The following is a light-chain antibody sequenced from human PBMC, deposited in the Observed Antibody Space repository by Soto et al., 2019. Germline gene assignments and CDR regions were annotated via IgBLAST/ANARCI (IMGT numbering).Light chain of an antibody. CDR3: QQSYGSPWA. J-gene: IGKJ1*01. CDR2: AAS. V-gene: IGKV1-39*01. CDR1: QTINKY. Sequence: DIHLTQSPSSLSASVGDRVTITCRSSQTINKYLNWYQHRPGKAPKLLIYAASSLQTGVPTRFGGAWAGTFFPRTSSNVQLEDVAYYYCQQSYGSPWAFGRGTKVEI.